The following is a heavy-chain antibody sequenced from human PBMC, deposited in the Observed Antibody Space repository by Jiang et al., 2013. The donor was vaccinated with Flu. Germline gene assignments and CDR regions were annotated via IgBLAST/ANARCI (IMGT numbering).Heavy chain of an antibody. V-gene: IGHV3-30*02. D-gene: IGHD3-22*01. CDR3: AKDGAENTMIVVAIHYYYYGMDV. Sequence: VQLLESGGGVVQPGGSLRLSCAASGFTFSSYGMHWVRQAPGKGLEWVAFIRYDGSNKYYADSVKGRFTISRDNSKNTLYLQMNSLRAEDTAVYYCAKDGAENTMIVVAIHYYYYGMDVWGQGTTVTVSS. CDR1: GFTFSSYG. J-gene: IGHJ6*02. CDR2: IRYDGSNK.